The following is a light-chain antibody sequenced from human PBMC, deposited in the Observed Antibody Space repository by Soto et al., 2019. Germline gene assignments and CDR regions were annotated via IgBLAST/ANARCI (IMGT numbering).Light chain of an antibody. CDR3: CSYTPGSPLWV. CDR1: SVDIGAYNF. V-gene: IGLV2-14*01. CDR2: EVT. Sequence: QSVLTQPASASGSPGQSITISCTRSSVDIGAYNFVSWLQQHPGKSPKLIIYEVTSRPSGVSSRFSGSKSGYTATLNISGLQVEDEADYFCCSYTPGSPLWVFGGGTQLTVL. J-gene: IGLJ3*02.